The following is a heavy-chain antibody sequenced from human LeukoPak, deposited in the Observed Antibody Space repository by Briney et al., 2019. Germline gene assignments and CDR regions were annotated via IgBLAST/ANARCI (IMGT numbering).Heavy chain of an antibody. V-gene: IGHV1-3*01. Sequence: ASVKVSCKASGYTFTSYAMHWVRQAPGQRLGWMGWINAGNGNTKYSQKFQGRVTITRDTSASTAYMELSSLRSEDTAVYYCARIPVLRFLEWLLPQDAFDIWGQGTMVTVSS. CDR1: GYTFTSYA. D-gene: IGHD3-3*01. CDR3: ARIPVLRFLEWLLPQDAFDI. CDR2: INAGNGNT. J-gene: IGHJ3*02.